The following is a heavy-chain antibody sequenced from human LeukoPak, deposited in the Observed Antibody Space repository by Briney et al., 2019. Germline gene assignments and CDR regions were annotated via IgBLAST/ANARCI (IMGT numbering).Heavy chain of an antibody. Sequence: ASVKVSCKSTGYTFTTYGISWVRQAPGQGLEWMGWINPYNGNTNSAQQLQGRVTMTTDTSTNTAYMELRSLRSDDTAVYYCARDLHAQGFGEFFDFWGQGTLVTVSS. CDR3: ARDLHAQGFGEFFDF. D-gene: IGHD3-10*01. CDR1: GYTFTTYG. J-gene: IGHJ4*02. V-gene: IGHV1-18*01. CDR2: INPYNGNT.